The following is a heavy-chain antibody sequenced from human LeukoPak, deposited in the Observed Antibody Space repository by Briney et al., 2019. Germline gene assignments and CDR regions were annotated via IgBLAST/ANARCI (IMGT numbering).Heavy chain of an antibody. CDR2: IYYSGST. V-gene: IGHV4-61*01. CDR1: GGSVSSGSYY. J-gene: IGHJ1*01. D-gene: IGHD3-22*01. Sequence: SETLSLTCTVSGGSVSSGSYYWSWIRQPPGKGLEWIGYIYYSGSTNYNPSLKSRVTISVDTSKNQFSLKLSSVTAADTAVYYCASSAFGAGFYYDSRGYRFQHWGQGTLVTVSS. CDR3: ASSAFGAGFYYDSRGYRFQH.